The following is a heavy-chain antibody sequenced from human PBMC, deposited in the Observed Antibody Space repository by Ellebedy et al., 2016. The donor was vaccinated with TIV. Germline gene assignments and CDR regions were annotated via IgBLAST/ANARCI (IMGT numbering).Heavy chain of an antibody. D-gene: IGHD3-3*01. V-gene: IGHV4-4*07. CDR3: VRNNNAQTAFGVGFDY. Sequence: SETLSLTXTVSGVSVSSDHWSWIRQPAGKGLEWIGRFSTDDSSTNYNPSLKSRVTMSVDTSKNQFFLKLNSVTAADTAVYYCVRNNNAQTAFGVGFDYWGQGTQVTVSS. CDR1: GVSVSSDH. CDR2: FSTDDSST. J-gene: IGHJ4*02.